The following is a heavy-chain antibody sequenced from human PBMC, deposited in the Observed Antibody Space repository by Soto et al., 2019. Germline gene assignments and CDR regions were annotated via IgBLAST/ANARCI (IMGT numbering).Heavy chain of an antibody. J-gene: IGHJ4*02. V-gene: IGHV3-23*04. CDR2: ITYSGGSR. Sequence: EVRLVESGGGLVQPGGSLRLSCAASGFTFSNYAMAWVRQAPGKGLEWVSTITYSGGSRDYADSVKGRFTISRDNSKNTLYLQMNSLRAEDTAVYYCAKKGYYDTSGYPIRYFDYWGQGTLVTVSS. CDR3: AKKGYYDTSGYPIRYFDY. CDR1: GFTFSNYA. D-gene: IGHD3-22*01.